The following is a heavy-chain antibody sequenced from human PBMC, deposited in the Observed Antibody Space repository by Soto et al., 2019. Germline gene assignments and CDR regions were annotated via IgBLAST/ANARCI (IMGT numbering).Heavy chain of an antibody. CDR3: ARMYRGTSMDV. D-gene: IGHD3-10*01. J-gene: IGHJ6*02. CDR1: GGSISSGGYY. V-gene: IGHV4-31*03. CDR2: IYYSGST. Sequence: QVQLQESGPGLVKPSQTLSLTCTVSGGSISSGGYYWSWIRQHPGKGLEWIGYIYYSGSTYYNPAXKXRVTISVDTAKNQSSLKLSSVTAADTAVYYGARMYRGTSMDVWGQGTTVTVSS.